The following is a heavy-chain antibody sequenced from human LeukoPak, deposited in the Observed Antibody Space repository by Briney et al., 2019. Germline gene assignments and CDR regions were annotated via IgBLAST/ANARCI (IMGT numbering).Heavy chain of an antibody. V-gene: IGHV4-39*07. CDR3: ARDGDSSSWFYGAFDI. J-gene: IGHJ3*02. D-gene: IGHD6-13*01. CDR1: GGSISSSSYY. CDR2: IYYSVST. Sequence: SETLSLTCTVSGGSISSSSYYWGWIRQPPGKGLEWIGSIYYSVSTYYNPSLKSRVTISVDTSKNQFSLKLSSVTAADTAVYYCARDGDSSSWFYGAFDIWGQGTMVTVSS.